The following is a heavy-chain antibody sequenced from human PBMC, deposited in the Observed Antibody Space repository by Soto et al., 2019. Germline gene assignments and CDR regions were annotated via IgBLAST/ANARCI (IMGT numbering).Heavy chain of an antibody. Sequence: ASVKVSCKASGYTFTSYCINWVRQAPGQGLEWMGWISAYNGNTNYAQKLQGRVTMTTDTSTSTAYMELRSLRSDDTAVYYCARAILIVATSPHWLFDYWGQGTLVTVSS. V-gene: IGHV1-18*01. D-gene: IGHD5-12*01. CDR3: ARAILIVATSPHWLFDY. CDR2: ISAYNGNT. CDR1: GYTFTSYC. J-gene: IGHJ4*02.